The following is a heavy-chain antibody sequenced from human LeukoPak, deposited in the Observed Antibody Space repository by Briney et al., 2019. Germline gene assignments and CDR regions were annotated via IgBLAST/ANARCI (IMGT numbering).Heavy chain of an antibody. CDR2: IYYSGST. V-gene: IGHV4-59*01. CDR1: GGSTSSYY. J-gene: IGHJ5*02. CDR3: ARHGYSSGSLAWFDP. D-gene: IGHD6-19*01. Sequence: SETLSLTCTVAGGSTSSYYWSWIRQPPGKGLEWIGYIYYSGSTNYNPSLKSRVTIPVDTSKNQFSLKLSSVTAADTAVYYCARHGYSSGSLAWFDPWGQGTQVTVSS.